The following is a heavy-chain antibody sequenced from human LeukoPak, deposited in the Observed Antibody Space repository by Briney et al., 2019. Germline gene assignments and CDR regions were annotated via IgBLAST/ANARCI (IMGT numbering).Heavy chain of an antibody. Sequence: GESLKISCKGSGYSFTSYWISWVRQMPGKGLEWMGRIDPSDSYTNYSPSFQGHVTISVDKSISTAYLQWSSLQASDTAMYYCARRRGAYFDYWGQGTLVTVSS. J-gene: IGHJ4*02. V-gene: IGHV5-10-1*01. CDR3: ARRRGAYFDY. CDR1: GYSFTSYW. CDR2: IDPSDSYT.